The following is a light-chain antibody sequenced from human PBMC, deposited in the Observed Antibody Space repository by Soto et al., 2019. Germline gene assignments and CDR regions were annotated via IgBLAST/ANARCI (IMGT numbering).Light chain of an antibody. Sequence: QSVLTQPPSASGTPGQRVTISCSGSNSNIGRNTINWYQQLPGTAPKLLIFSNNQRPSGVPDRFSGSKSGTSASLAISGLQSEDEADYYCAAWDDSLNGPVCGGGTKLTVL. CDR2: SNN. J-gene: IGLJ3*02. V-gene: IGLV1-44*01. CDR1: NSNIGRNT. CDR3: AAWDDSLNGPV.